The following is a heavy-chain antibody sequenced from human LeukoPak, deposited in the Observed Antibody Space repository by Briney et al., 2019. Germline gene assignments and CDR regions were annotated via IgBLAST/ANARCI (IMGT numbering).Heavy chain of an antibody. CDR3: ARDPSNTSGWSPYFDY. CDR2: ISAYNGDT. J-gene: IGHJ4*02. D-gene: IGHD6-19*01. CDR1: GYTFNKHG. Sequence: ASVKVSCKASGYTFNKHGITWVRQAPGQGLEWMGWISAYNGDTKYGQKFQGRVTPITDTSASTAYMELRSLRSDDTAVYYCARDPSNTSGWSPYFDYWGQGALVTVSS. V-gene: IGHV1-18*04.